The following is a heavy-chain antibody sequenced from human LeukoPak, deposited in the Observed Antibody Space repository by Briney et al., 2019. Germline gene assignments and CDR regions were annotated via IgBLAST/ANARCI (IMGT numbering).Heavy chain of an antibody. D-gene: IGHD2-2*01. Sequence: GGSLRLSCAASGFTVISKYMSWVRQAPGKGLECVSVIYTGGSTYYAGSVKGRFTISRDNSENTPYLQMNSLRVEDTAVYYCTSTQPGMLCSSTSCSLDYWGQGALVTVSS. CDR2: IYTGGST. CDR3: TSTQPGMLCSSTSCSLDY. J-gene: IGHJ4*02. CDR1: GFTVISKY. V-gene: IGHV3-53*01.